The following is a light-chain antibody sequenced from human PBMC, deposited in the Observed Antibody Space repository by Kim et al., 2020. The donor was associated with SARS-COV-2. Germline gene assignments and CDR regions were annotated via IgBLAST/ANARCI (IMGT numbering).Light chain of an antibody. CDR1: QSFSTTY. CDR2: GAS. CDR3: QQYFMSPWT. V-gene: IGKV3-20*01. Sequence: SPGERATLSCRTSQSFSTTYLAWYQQKPGQAPRLLIHGASYRATGIPDRFSGSGSGTDFTLTISSLEPEDSAVYYCQQYFMSPWTFGHGTKVDIK. J-gene: IGKJ1*01.